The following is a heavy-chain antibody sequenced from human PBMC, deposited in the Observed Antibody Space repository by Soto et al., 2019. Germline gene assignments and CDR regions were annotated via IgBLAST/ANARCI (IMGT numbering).Heavy chain of an antibody. J-gene: IGHJ4*02. CDR3: ARYGGGYSYGVFDY. Sequence: QVQLVESGGGVVQPGRSLRLSCAASGFTFSSYAMHWVRQAPGKGLEWVAVISYDGSNKYYADSVKGRFTISRDNSKNTLYLQMNSLRAEDTAVYYCARYGGGYSYGVFDYWGQGTLVTVSS. D-gene: IGHD5-18*01. CDR1: GFTFSSYA. V-gene: IGHV3-30-3*01. CDR2: ISYDGSNK.